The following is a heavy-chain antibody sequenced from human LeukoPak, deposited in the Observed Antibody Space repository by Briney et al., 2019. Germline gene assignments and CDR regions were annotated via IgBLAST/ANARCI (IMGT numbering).Heavy chain of an antibody. CDR3: AREDGSSWPFFDF. CDR1: GFTFSSYS. CDR2: ISYDGSNK. V-gene: IGHV3-30*03. Sequence: GGSLRLSCAASGFTFSSYSMNWVRQAPGKGLKWVAVISYDGSNKYYADSVKGRFTISRDNSKNTLYLQMNSLRAEDTAVYYCAREDGSSWPFFDFWGQGTLVTVSS. J-gene: IGHJ4*02. D-gene: IGHD6-13*01.